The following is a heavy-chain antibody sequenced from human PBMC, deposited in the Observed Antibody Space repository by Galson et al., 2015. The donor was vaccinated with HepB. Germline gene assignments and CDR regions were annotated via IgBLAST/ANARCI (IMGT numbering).Heavy chain of an antibody. D-gene: IGHD6-13*01. J-gene: IGHJ4*02. CDR2: ISKSGWTT. CDR1: GFTFSSYE. CDR3: ARYPGIAAAGTNVDY. V-gene: IGHV3-48*03. Sequence: SLRLSCAASGFTFSSYEMNWVRQAPGKGLEWVSYISKSGWTTYYADSVQVRFTISRDNAKNSLYLQMNRLRAEDTAVYYCARYPGIAAAGTNVDYRGQGILVTVSS.